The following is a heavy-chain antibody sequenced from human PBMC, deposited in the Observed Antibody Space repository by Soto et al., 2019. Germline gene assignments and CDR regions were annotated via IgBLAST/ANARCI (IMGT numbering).Heavy chain of an antibody. CDR2: IIPIFGTA. V-gene: IGHV1-69*01. D-gene: IGHD3-10*01. CDR3: ARQAKDGSGGIFYWGLYYYGMDV. J-gene: IGHJ6*02. Sequence: QVQLVQSGAEVKKPGSSVKVSCKASGGTFSSYAISWVRQAPGQGLEWMGGIIPIFGTANYAQKFQGRVTITADESTSTAYMELSSLRSEDTAVYYCARQAKDGSGGIFYWGLYYYGMDVWGQGTTVTVSS. CDR1: GGTFSSYA.